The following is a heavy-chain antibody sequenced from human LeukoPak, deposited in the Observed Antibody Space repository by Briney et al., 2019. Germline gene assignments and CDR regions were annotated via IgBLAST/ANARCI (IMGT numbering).Heavy chain of an antibody. CDR1: AFTLSSDW. Sequence: GGSLRLSCAASAFTLSSDWMTWVRQAPVKGLEWVATIKPDGSEKYYVDSLKGRFTISRDNARNSVYLQMNSLRVEDTAVYYCAVDKSWSFPLWGQGTLVTVSS. CDR3: AVDKSWSFPL. J-gene: IGHJ4*02. D-gene: IGHD1-26*01. V-gene: IGHV3-7*01. CDR2: IKPDGSEK.